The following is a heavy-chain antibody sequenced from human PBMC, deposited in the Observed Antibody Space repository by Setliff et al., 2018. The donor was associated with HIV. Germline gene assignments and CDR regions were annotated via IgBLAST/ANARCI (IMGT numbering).Heavy chain of an antibody. Sequence: SVKVSCKTSGGTFSSYAVSWVRQAPGQGLEWMGGIIPAFGTANYAQKFQGRVTITTDESTSTAYMELSGLRSDDTAVYYCARGRYGSGTYWGLYYYYYMDVWGKGTTVTVSS. CDR1: GGTFSSYA. V-gene: IGHV1-69*05. CDR3: ARGRYGSGTYWGLYYYYYMDV. D-gene: IGHD3-10*01. CDR2: IIPAFGTA. J-gene: IGHJ6*03.